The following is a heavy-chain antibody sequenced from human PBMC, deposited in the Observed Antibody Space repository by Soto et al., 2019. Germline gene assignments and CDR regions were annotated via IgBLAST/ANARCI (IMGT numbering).Heavy chain of an antibody. D-gene: IGHD2-15*01. V-gene: IGHV3-72*01. CDR3: ASGGKGGVFDY. CDR2: TRNKANSYTT. Sequence: GGSLRLSCAASGFTFSDHYMDWVRQAPGKGLEWVGRTRNKANSYTTEYAASVKGRFTISRDDSKNSLYLQMTSLKTGDTAVYYCASGGKGGVFDYWGQGTLVTVSS. J-gene: IGHJ4*02. CDR1: GFTFSDHY.